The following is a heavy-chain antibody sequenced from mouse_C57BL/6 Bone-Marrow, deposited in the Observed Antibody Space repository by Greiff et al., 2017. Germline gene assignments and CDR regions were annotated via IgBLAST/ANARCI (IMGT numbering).Heavy chain of an antibody. D-gene: IGHD2-5*01. CDR2: ISSGGDYI. J-gene: IGHJ4*01. V-gene: IGHV5-9-1*02. CDR3: TRDYSNYEREMDY. CDR1: GFTFSSYA. Sequence: EVQVVESGAGLVKPGGSLKLSCAASGFTFSSYAMSWVRQTPEKRLEWVAYISSGGDYIYYADTVQGRFTISRDNARNTLYLHMSSLKSEDTVMYYCTRDYSNYEREMDYWGQGTSVTVSS.